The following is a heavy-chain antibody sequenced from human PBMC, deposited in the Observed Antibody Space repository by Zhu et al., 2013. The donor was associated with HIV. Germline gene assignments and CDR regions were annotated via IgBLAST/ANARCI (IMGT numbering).Heavy chain of an antibody. V-gene: IGHV1-2*04. D-gene: IGHD3-22*01. CDR2: INAKIGST. J-gene: IGHJ4*02. CDR1: GYTFTDFY. Sequence: QVHLVQSGAEVKKPGASVKASCRAFGYTFTDFYIHWVRQAPGQGLEWMGWINAKIGSTNYAQKFQDWVTMTRDTSINTAYMELERLTSDDTAVYYCARGPKWYGTRGYSEFADWGQGTLVTVSS. CDR3: ARGPKWYGTRGYSEFAD.